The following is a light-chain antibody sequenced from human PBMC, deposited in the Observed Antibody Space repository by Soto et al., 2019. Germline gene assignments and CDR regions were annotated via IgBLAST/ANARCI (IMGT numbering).Light chain of an antibody. CDR3: QQYDNLPLT. CDR2: DAS. V-gene: IGKV1-33*01. J-gene: IGKJ4*01. Sequence: DIHMTQSPSSLSASVGHIFTITCQASQDISNYLNWYQQKQGKAPKLLIYDASNLETGVPSRLSGTGSGTAFTFTISSLQPEDSETYYCQQYDNLPLTFGGGTKVDIK. CDR1: QDISNY.